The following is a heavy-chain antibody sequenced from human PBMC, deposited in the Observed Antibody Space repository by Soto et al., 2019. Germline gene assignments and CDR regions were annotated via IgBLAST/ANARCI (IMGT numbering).Heavy chain of an antibody. D-gene: IGHD6-6*01. V-gene: IGHV3-7*05. Sequence: EVQLVESGGGLVQPGGSLRLSCAASGFTFSGYWMSWVRQAPGKGLEWVANIKQDGGEKFYVDSVKGRFPISRDNARNSLSLQRNRLRAEETAVYYCARVASMAAFYWGQGTLVTVSS. CDR2: IKQDGGEK. J-gene: IGHJ4*02. CDR1: GFTFSGYW. CDR3: ARVASMAAFY.